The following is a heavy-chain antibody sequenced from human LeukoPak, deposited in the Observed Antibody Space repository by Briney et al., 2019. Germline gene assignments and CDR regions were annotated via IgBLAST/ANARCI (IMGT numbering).Heavy chain of an antibody. V-gene: IGHV4-4*02. Sequence: SETLSLTCAVSGGSISSSNWWSWVRPPPGKWLEWMGEIYHSGSTNYNPSLKNRVTISVDKSKNKFSLTLSSLTAADTAVYYCARSPLTEIAVAGGFDYWGQGTLVTVSS. CDR1: GGSISSSNW. CDR3: ARSPLTEIAVAGGFDY. J-gene: IGHJ4*02. D-gene: IGHD6-19*01. CDR2: IYHSGST.